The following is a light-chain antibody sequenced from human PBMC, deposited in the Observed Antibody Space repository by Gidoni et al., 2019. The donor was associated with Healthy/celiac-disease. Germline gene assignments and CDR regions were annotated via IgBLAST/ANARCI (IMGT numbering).Light chain of an antibody. CDR1: KLGDKY. CDR2: QDS. V-gene: IGLV3-1*01. CDR3: QAWDSSTVV. J-gene: IGLJ2*01. Sequence: YELTQPPSASVSPGQTASITCSGDKLGDKYACWYQQKPGQSPVLVIYQDSKRPSGIPVRFSGSISGNTATLTVSGTQAMDEADYYCQAWDSSTVVFGGGTKLTVL.